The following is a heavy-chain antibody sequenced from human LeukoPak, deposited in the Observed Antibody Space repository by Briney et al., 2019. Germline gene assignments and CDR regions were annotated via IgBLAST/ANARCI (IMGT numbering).Heavy chain of an antibody. J-gene: IGHJ3*02. CDR3: ARTSLHYFGSGSYSLDVFDI. CDR1: GSTFTTYA. D-gene: IGHD3-10*01. V-gene: IGHV3-30-3*01. CDR2: ITSDGSKK. Sequence: GGSLGLSCAASGSTFTTYALHWIRQVPGTGLEWVAAITSDGSKKYYANSVKGRFTISRDNSKNTLYLQMNSLRADDTAVYFCARTSLHYFGSGSYSLDVFDIWGQGTMVTVSS.